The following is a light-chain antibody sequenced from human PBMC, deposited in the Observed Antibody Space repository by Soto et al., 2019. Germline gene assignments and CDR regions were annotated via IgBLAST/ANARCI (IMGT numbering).Light chain of an antibody. CDR3: QQYNNWPPIT. Sequence: DIVLTQSPDTLSLSPGNRATLSCRASQSLTNSYIAWYQQKPGQAPRLLMYGASTRATGIPARFSGSGSGTDFTLTISSLQSEDFAVYYCQQYNNWPPITFGQGTRLEIK. V-gene: IGKV3-15*01. CDR2: GAS. J-gene: IGKJ5*01. CDR1: QSLTNSY.